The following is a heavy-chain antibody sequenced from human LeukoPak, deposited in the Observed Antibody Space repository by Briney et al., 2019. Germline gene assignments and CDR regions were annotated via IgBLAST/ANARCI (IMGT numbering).Heavy chain of an antibody. CDR2: IIPIFGTA. J-gene: IGHJ4*02. V-gene: IGHV1-69*13. D-gene: IGHD3-22*01. CDR3: ATTMIGPFDY. Sequence: SVKVSCKASGYTFTSYYMHWVRQAPGQGLEWMGGIIPIFGTANYAQKFQGRVTITADESTSTAYMELSSLRSEDTAVYYCATTMIGPFDYWGQGTLVTVSS. CDR1: GYTFTSYY.